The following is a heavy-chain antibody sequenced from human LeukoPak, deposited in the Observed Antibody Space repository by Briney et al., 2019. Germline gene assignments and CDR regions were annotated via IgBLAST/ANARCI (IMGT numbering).Heavy chain of an antibody. CDR3: ARSDWHYIVGATFDY. D-gene: IGHD1-26*01. V-gene: IGHV1-2*02. CDR2: INPNSGGT. Sequence: ASVKVSCKASGYTFTGYYMHWVRQAPGQGLEWMGWINPNSGGTNYAQKFQGRVTMTRDTSISTAYMELSRLRSDDTAVYHCARSDWHYIVGATFDYWGQGTLVTVSS. CDR1: GYTFTGYY. J-gene: IGHJ4*02.